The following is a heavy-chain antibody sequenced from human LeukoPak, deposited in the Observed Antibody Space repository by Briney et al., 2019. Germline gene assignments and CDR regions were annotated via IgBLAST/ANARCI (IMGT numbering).Heavy chain of an antibody. CDR2: ISYDGSNK. CDR1: GSTFSSYA. V-gene: IGHV3-30-3*01. D-gene: IGHD6-6*01. J-gene: IGHJ4*02. Sequence: GGSLRLSCAASGSTFSSYAMHWVRQAPGKGLEWVAVISYDGSNKYYADSVKGRFTISRDNSKNTLYLQMNSLRAEDTAVYYCARVLVDSSSAEFDYWGQGTLVTVSS. CDR3: ARVLVDSSSAEFDY.